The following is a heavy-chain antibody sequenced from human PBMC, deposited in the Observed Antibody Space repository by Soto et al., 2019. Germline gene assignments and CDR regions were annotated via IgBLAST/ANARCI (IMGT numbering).Heavy chain of an antibody. D-gene: IGHD2-15*01. Sequence: ASVKVSCKASGYTFTTYGITWVRQAPGQGLEWMGWISAYNGHTNSAQKLQDRVTMTTDTSTSTAYMDLRSLRSDDTAVYYCARGQGEYCSRGSFYANYYYNGMDVWGQGTTVTVSS. V-gene: IGHV1-18*01. CDR2: ISAYNGHT. J-gene: IGHJ6*02. CDR3: ARGQGEYCSRGSFYANYYYNGMDV. CDR1: GYTFTTYG.